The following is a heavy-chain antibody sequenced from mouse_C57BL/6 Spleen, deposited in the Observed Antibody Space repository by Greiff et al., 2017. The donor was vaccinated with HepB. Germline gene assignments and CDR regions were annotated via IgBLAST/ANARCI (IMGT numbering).Heavy chain of an antibody. CDR1: GYTFTSYW. Sequence: QVQLQQPGAELVRPGSSVKLSCKASGYTFTSYWMHWVKQRPIQGLEWIGNIDPSDSETHYNQKFKDKATLTVYKSSSTAYMQLSSLTSEDSAVYYCARGDYYGSSYRYFDVWGTGTTVTVSS. D-gene: IGHD1-1*01. CDR3: ARGDYYGSSYRYFDV. CDR2: IDPSDSET. V-gene: IGHV1-52*01. J-gene: IGHJ1*03.